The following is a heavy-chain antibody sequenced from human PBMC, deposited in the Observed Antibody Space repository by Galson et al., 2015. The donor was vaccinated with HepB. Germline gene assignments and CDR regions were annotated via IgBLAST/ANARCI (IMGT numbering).Heavy chain of an antibody. CDR1: GFTFSSYS. Sequence: SLRLSCAASGFTFSSYSMNWVRQAPGKGLEWVSSISSSSSYIYYADSVKGRFTISRDNAKNSLYLQMNSLRAEDTAVYYCARFRPITRGGNPWYYFDYWGQGTLVTVSS. J-gene: IGHJ4*02. D-gene: IGHD2-15*01. CDR2: ISSSSSYI. CDR3: ARFRPITRGGNPWYYFDY. V-gene: IGHV3-21*01.